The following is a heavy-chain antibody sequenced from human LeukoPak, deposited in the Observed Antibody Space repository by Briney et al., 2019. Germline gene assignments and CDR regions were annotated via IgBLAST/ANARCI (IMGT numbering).Heavy chain of an antibody. CDR2: MNPNSGNT. J-gene: IGHJ5*02. D-gene: IGHD6-13*01. V-gene: IGHV1-8*01. CDR1: GYTFTSYD. CDR3: ARGRSSSRYRRWFDP. Sequence: GASVKVSCKASGYTFTSYDINWVRQATGQGLEWMGWMNPNSGNTGYAQKFQGRVTMTRNTSISTAYMELSSLRSEDTAVYYCARGRSSSRYRRWFDPWGQGTLVTVSS.